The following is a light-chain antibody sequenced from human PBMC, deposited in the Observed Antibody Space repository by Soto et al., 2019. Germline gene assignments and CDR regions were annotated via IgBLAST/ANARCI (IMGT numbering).Light chain of an antibody. CDR1: NSNIGDNT. V-gene: IGLV1-44*01. J-gene: IGLJ3*02. CDR2: KTH. Sequence: QSVVTQPPSVSGTPGQRVTVYCSGSNSNIGDNTVTWYHQLPGAAPKLLSYKTHQRTSGVPDRFSGSKSGTSASLAISGLHSDDEGDYYCATWDDSLNGPVVGGGTKFTVL. CDR3: ATWDDSLNGPV.